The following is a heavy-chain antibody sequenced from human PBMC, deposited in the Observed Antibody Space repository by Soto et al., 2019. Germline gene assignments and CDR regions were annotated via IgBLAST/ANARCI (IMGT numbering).Heavy chain of an antibody. CDR3: ARGEAVAGPGARWFDP. Sequence: QVQLVQSGAEVKKPGSSVKVSCKASGGTFSSYAISWVRQAPGQGLAWMGGIIPILGTANYAQKFQGRVKITEDESTSTAYMELSSLKSEDTSVYYCARGEAVAGPGARWFDPWGQGTLVTVSS. CDR2: IIPILGTA. J-gene: IGHJ5*02. CDR1: GGTFSSYA. V-gene: IGHV1-69*01. D-gene: IGHD6-19*01.